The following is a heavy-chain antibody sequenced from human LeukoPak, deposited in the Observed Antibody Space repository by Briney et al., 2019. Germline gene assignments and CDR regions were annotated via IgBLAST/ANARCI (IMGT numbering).Heavy chain of an antibody. D-gene: IGHD2-2*01. Sequence: NPSQTLSLTCAVSGDSISSGGYSWSWIRQAPGKGLEWIGHIYTSGSTNYNPSLKSRVTMSVDMSKNQFSLKLRSVTAADTAVYYCARDVVAARGSFDYWGQGTLVTVSS. J-gene: IGHJ4*02. CDR1: GDSISSGGYS. CDR3: ARDVVAARGSFDY. CDR2: IYTSGST. V-gene: IGHV4-61*09.